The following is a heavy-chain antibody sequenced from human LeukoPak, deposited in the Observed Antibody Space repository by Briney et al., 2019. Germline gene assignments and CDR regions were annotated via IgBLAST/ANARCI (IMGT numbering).Heavy chain of an antibody. J-gene: IGHJ4*02. CDR3: ARGQWLDLY. CDR2: IKQDGSEK. Sequence: GGSQRLSCAASGFTFSYYWMSWVRQAPGKGLEWVANIKQDGSEKYYVDSVKGRFTISRDNAKNSLYLQMNSLRAEGTAVYYCARGQWLDLYWGQGTLVTVSS. V-gene: IGHV3-7*04. D-gene: IGHD6-19*01. CDR1: GFTFSYYW.